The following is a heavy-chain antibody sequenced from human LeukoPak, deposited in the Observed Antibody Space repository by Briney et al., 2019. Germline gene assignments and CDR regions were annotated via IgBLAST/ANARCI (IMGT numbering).Heavy chain of an antibody. CDR2: IYTSGST. V-gene: IGHV4-4*07. D-gene: IGHD5-18*01. J-gene: IGHJ4*02. CDR3: ARDGYNYGYVASHFDY. Sequence: SETLSLTCTVSGGSISSYYWSWIRQPAGKGLEWIGRIYTSGSTNYNPSLKSRVTMSVDTSKNQFSLKLSSVTAADTAVYYCARDGYNYGYVASHFDYWGQGTLVTVSS. CDR1: GGSISSYY.